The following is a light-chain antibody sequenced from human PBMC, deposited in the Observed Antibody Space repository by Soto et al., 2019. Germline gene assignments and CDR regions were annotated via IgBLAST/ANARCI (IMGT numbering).Light chain of an antibody. CDR2: DAA. CDR1: QSVSRY. Sequence: EIVLTQSPASLSVSPGDRATLSCRASQSVSRYLAWYQQKAGQAPRLVMYDAATRATGIPDRFSGSGSGTDFTLTISSLEPEVFAVYYCQQRGNWPLTFGQGTRLEIQ. CDR3: QQRGNWPLT. V-gene: IGKV3-11*01. J-gene: IGKJ5*01.